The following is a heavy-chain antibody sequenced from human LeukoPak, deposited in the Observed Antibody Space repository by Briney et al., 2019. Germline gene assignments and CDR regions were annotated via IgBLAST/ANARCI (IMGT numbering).Heavy chain of an antibody. V-gene: IGHV3-30-3*01. CDR1: GFTFSSYA. J-gene: IGHJ3*02. Sequence: GGSLRLSCAASGFTFSSYAMHWVRQAPGKGLEWVAVISYDGNNKYYADSVKGRFTISRDNSKNTLYLEMNSLRAEDTAVYYCAREGGGDSGSFDDAFDIWGQGTMVTVSS. CDR3: AREGGGDSGSFDDAFDI. CDR2: ISYDGNNK. D-gene: IGHD1-26*01.